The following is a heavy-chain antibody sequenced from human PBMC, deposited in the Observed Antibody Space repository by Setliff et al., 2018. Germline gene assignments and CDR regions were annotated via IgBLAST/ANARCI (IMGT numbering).Heavy chain of an antibody. D-gene: IGHD5-18*01. CDR2: TIPMFGST. V-gene: IGHV1-69*05. Sequence: SVKVSCKASGDTFSSYGISWVRQAPGQGLEWMGGTIPMFGSTSYAQKFQGRVTIITDESTTTAYMELSSLGSEDTAVYYCVREGVDTRSSTGYRYYMDVWGKGTTVTVSS. J-gene: IGHJ6*03. CDR1: GDTFSSYG. CDR3: VREGVDTRSSTGYRYYMDV.